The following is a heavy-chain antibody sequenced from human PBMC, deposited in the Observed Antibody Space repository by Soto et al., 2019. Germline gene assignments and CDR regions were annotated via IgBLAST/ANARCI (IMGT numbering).Heavy chain of an antibody. J-gene: IGHJ4*02. CDR3: ARPHGTTEYGSYFEN. CDR2: IRDKAHSYTT. Sequence: EVQLVESGGGLVQPGGSLRLSCAASGFTFSDHYMDWVRQVPGKGLEWVGRIRDKAHSYTTEYAASVKGRFTISRDDSKTSLYLQMNSLKTEDTAVYYCARPHGTTEYGSYFENWGQGTLVTVSS. V-gene: IGHV3-72*01. CDR1: GFTFSDHY. D-gene: IGHD4-17*01.